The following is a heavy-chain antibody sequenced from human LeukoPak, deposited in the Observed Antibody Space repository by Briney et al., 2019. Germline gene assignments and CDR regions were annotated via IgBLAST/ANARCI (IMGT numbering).Heavy chain of an antibody. D-gene: IGHD5-18*01. CDR1: GFSFSTYA. Sequence: SGGSLRLSCAASGFSFSTYAMHWVRQAPGKGLEFVSGINTHGGSTYYANSVKGRFTMSRDNSRNMLYLHMGSLRVEDMAVYYCARERDNYDFDYWGQGTLVTVSS. CDR3: ARERDNYDFDY. V-gene: IGHV3-64*01. J-gene: IGHJ4*02. CDR2: INTHGGST.